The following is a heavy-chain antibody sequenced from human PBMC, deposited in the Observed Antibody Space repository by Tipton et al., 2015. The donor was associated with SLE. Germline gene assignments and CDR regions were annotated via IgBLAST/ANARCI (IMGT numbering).Heavy chain of an antibody. J-gene: IGHJ3*02. CDR1: GGSISRSSYY. V-gene: IGHV4-39*07. D-gene: IGHD3-10*01. Sequence: TLSLTCTVSGGSISRSSYYGGWIRQPPGKGLEWIGEINHSGSTNYNPSLKSRVTISVDTSKNQFSLKLSSVTAADTAVYYCARRPGAFDIWGQGTMVTVSS. CDR2: INHSGST. CDR3: ARRPGAFDI.